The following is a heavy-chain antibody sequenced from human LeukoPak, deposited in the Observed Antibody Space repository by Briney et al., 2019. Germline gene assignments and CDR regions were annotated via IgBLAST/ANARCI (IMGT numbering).Heavy chain of an antibody. J-gene: IGHJ6*02. CDR2: IYYSGST. V-gene: IGHV4-39*01. CDR3: ARQSDRNYVGYYYYGMDV. D-gene: IGHD1-14*01. CDR1: GGSISSSSYY. Sequence: SETLSLTCTVSGGSISSSSYYWGWIRQPPGKGLEWIGSIYYSGSTYYNPSLKSRVTISVDTSKNQFSLKLSSVTAADTAVYYCARQSDRNYVGYYYYGMDVWGQGTTVTVSS.